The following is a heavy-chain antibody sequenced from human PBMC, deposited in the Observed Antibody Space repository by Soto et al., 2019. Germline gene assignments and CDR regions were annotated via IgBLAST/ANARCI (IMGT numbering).Heavy chain of an antibody. V-gene: IGHV3-30*18. CDR1: GFTFSSYG. CDR3: AKAARDYYYYGMDV. D-gene: IGHD2-15*01. CDR2: ISYDGSNK. J-gene: IGHJ6*02. Sequence: LRVSCAASGFTFSSYGMHWVRQAPGKGLEWVAVISYDGSNKYYADSVKGRFTISRDNSKNTLYLQMNSLRAEYTAVYYCAKAARDYYYYGMDVWGQGTTVTVSS.